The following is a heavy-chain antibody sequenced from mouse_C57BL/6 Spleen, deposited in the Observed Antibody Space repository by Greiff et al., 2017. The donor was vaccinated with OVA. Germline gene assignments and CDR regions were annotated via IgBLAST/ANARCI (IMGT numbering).Heavy chain of an antibody. V-gene: IGHV3-6*01. D-gene: IGHD3-2*02. CDR2: ISYDGSN. CDR1: GYSITSGYY. CDR3: AREGLRPPYFDY. Sequence: EVQLQESGPGLVKPSQSLSLTCSVTGYSITSGYYWNWIRQFPGNKLEWMGYISYDGSNNYNPSLKNRISITRDTSKNQFFLKLNSVTTEDTATYYCAREGLRPPYFDYWGQGTTLTVSS. J-gene: IGHJ2*01.